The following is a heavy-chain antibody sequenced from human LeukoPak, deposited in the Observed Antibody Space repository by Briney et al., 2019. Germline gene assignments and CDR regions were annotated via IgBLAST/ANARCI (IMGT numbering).Heavy chain of an antibody. D-gene: IGHD4-17*01. V-gene: IGHV3-23*01. CDR2: ISGTTGTT. CDR1: GFSFSSYA. J-gene: IGHJ4*02. Sequence: GGSLRLSCAASGFSFSSYAMSWIRQAPGKGLEWLSVISGTTGTTFYADSEKGRFTISRDNSKNTLFLQMNSLRAEDTAVYYCATKTSYGDRYFDYWGQGTLVTVSS. CDR3: ATKTSYGDRYFDY.